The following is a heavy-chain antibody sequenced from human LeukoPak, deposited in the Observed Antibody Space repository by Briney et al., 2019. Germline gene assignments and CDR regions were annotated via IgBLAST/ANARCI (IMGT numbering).Heavy chain of an antibody. Sequence: SETLSLTCIVSGGSISSSSDYWGWIRQAPQKGLEWVGSIFFGGGTHSNPSLKSRATISVDTSKSQFSLKLRSVTAADAAVYFCARQVATAAADTRGYFDYWGQGTVVTVSS. J-gene: IGHJ4*02. D-gene: IGHD6-25*01. CDR3: ARQVATAAADTRGYFDY. V-gene: IGHV4-39*01. CDR1: GGSISSSSDY. CDR2: IFFGGGT.